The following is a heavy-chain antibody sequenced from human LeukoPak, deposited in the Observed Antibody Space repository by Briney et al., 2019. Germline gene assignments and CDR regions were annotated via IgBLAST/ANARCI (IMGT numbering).Heavy chain of an antibody. CDR3: ARHQRWQEPYYFDY. CDR2: IYYSGST. CDR1: GGSISSYY. J-gene: IGHJ4*02. D-gene: IGHD4-23*01. V-gene: IGHV4-59*08. Sequence: PSETLSLTCTVSGGSISSYYWSWIRQPPGKGLEWIGYIYYSGSTNYNPSLKSRVTISVDTSKNQFSLKLSSVTAADTAVYYCARHQRWQEPYYFDYWGQGTLVTVSS.